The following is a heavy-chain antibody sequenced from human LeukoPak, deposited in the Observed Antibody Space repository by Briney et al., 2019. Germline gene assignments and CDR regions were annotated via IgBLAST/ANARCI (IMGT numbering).Heavy chain of an antibody. D-gene: IGHD4/OR15-4a*01. CDR1: GYTFTSYG. CDR3: ARVPMLTVGCFDY. CDR2: INPNSGGT. Sequence: GASVKVSCKASGYTFTSYGISWVRQAPGQGLEWMGWINPNSGGTNYAQKFQGRVTMTRDTSISTAYMELSRLRSDDTAVYYCARVPMLTVGCFDYWGQGTLVTVSS. V-gene: IGHV1-2*02. J-gene: IGHJ4*02.